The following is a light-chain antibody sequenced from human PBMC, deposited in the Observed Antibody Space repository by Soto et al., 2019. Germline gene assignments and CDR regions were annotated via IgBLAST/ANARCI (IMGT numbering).Light chain of an antibody. CDR2: AAS. CDR3: QQSYSTIP. Sequence: DVQRTQTPYSLSASVGDRVTITCRASQSISSYLNWYQQKPGKAPKLLIYAASSLQSGVPSRFRGSGSGTDFTLTISSLQPEDFATYYCQQSYSTIPSGQGTRLEI. J-gene: IGKJ5*01. V-gene: IGKV1-39*01. CDR1: QSISSY.